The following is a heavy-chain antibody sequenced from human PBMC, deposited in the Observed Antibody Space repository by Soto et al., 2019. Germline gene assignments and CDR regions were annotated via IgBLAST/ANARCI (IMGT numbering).Heavy chain of an antibody. J-gene: IGHJ6*02. CDR3: ARGGYYDNTWGKLSHYGLDV. V-gene: IGHV1-18*01. CDR2: ISPYNDYT. Sequence: QVQLVQSAGEVKKPGASVKVSCKASGYTFIRYGITWVRQAPGQGLEWMGWISPYNDYTIYAQKLQGRVTMTTDTSKRTVFLDLRSLKSGDTAVYYCARGGYYDNTWGKLSHYGLDVWGHGTSVTVSS. CDR1: GYTFIRYG. D-gene: IGHD3-16*01.